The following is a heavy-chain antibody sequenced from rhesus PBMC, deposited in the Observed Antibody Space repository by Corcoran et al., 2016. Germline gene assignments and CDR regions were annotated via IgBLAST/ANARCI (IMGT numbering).Heavy chain of an antibody. V-gene: IGHV4S10*01. J-gene: IGHJ4*01. CDR1: GGSISERYR. D-gene: IGHD6-31*01. CDR3: ARWLVRGYDY. CDR2: IYGSSTST. Sequence: QVQLQELGPGLVKPSETLSLTCAVSGGSISERYRWSWIRQPPGKGLEWVGYIYGSSTSTNYNPSLKSRVTISKDTSKHQFSLKLSSVTAADTAVYYCARWLVRGYDYWGQGVLVTVSS.